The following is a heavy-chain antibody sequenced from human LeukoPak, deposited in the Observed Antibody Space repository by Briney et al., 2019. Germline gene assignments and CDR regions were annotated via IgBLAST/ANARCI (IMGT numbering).Heavy chain of an antibody. D-gene: IGHD3-22*01. CDR1: GGSISSYY. V-gene: IGHV4-59*01. CDR3: ARELRYDNSDSGAF. CDR2: IYYSGST. J-gene: IGHJ3*01. Sequence: SETLSLTCTVSGGSISSYYWSWIRQPPGKGLEWIGYIYYSGSTNCNPSLKSRVTISVDTSKNQFSLKLSSVTAADTAVYYCARELRYDNSDSGAFWGQGTVVTVSS.